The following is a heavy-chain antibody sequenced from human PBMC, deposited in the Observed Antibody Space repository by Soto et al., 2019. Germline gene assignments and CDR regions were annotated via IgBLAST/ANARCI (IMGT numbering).Heavy chain of an antibody. V-gene: IGHV1-3*01. CDR3: ARSIVVVTAADY. CDR2: INAGNGNT. CDR1: GYTFTSYA. J-gene: IGHJ4*01. D-gene: IGHD2-21*02. Sequence: QVQLVQSGAEVKKPGASVKVSCKASGYTFTSYAMHWVRQAPGQRLEWMGWINAGNGNTKYSQKFQGRVTITRDTSASTAYLGRSGLRPEDPAVYYCARSIVVVTAADYGGQEPRSPSPQ.